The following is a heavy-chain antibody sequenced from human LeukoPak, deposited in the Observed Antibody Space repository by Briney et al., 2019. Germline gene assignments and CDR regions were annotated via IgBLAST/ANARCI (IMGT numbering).Heavy chain of an antibody. CDR3: ARDPGGWTALDY. CDR2: INPNSGGT. J-gene: IGHJ4*02. Sequence: ASVKVSCKASGYTFTSYYMHWVRQAPGQGLEWMGWINPNSGGTNYAQKFQGRVTMTRDTSISTAYMELSRLRSDDTAVYYCARDPGGWTALDYWGQGTLVTVSS. CDR1: GYTFTSYY. V-gene: IGHV1-2*02. D-gene: IGHD6-19*01.